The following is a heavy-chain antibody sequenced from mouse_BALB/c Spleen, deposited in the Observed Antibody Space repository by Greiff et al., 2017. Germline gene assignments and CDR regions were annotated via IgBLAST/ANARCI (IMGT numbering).Heavy chain of an antibody. V-gene: IGHV1-7*01. CDR3: ERAFITTVVGGYDAMDY. D-gene: IGHD1-1*01. CDR1: GFTFTSYW. CDR2: INPSTGYT. J-gene: IGHJ4*01. Sequence: QVQLQQSGADLAKPGASVKMSCKASGFTFTSYWMHWVNQRPGQGLEWIGYINPSTGYTEYNQKFKDKATLTADKSTSKAYMQLSSLTSEDSAVYSCERAFITTVVGGYDAMDYWGQGTSVTVSS.